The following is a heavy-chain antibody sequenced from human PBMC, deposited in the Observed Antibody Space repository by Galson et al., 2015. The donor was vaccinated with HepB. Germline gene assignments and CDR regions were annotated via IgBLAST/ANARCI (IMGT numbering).Heavy chain of an antibody. CDR3: AKPRSDYGEYYYGMDV. D-gene: IGHD4-17*01. CDR1: GFTFSSYP. Sequence: SLRLSCAASGFTFSSYPIHWVRQTPGKRLEWVAVISYDGTNKYYADSVKGRFTISRDNFKNTLYLQMNSLRAEDTAVYYCAKPRSDYGEYYYGMDVWGQGTTVTVSS. J-gene: IGHJ6*02. V-gene: IGHV3-30*01. CDR2: ISYDGTNK.